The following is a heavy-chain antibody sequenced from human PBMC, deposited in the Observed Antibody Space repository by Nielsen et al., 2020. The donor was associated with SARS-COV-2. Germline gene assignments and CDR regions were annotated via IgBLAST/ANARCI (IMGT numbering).Heavy chain of an antibody. Sequence: SETLSLTCTVSGGSISSYYWSWIRQPPGKGLEWIGYIYYSGSTYYNPSLKSRLTISVDTSRNQFSLKLTSVTAADTAVYYCARMRRMLYPVWVDDWGQGTLVTVSS. CDR2: IYYSGST. CDR3: ARMRRMLYPVWVDD. D-gene: IGHD2-8*01. J-gene: IGHJ4*02. V-gene: IGHV4-59*12. CDR1: GGSISSYY.